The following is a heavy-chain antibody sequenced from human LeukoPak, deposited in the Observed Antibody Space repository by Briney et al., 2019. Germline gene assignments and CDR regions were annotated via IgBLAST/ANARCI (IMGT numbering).Heavy chain of an antibody. V-gene: IGHV7-4-1*02. CDR1: GYTFTTYA. CDR3: ASPPPYSSSWYWFDY. CDR2: INTNTENP. Sequence: ASVKVSCKASGYTFTTYAMNWVRQAPGQGLEWMGWINTNTENPTFAQGFTGRFVFSLDTSVSTAYLQISSLKAEDTAVYYCASPPPYSSSWYWFDYWGQGTLVTVSS. D-gene: IGHD6-13*01. J-gene: IGHJ4*02.